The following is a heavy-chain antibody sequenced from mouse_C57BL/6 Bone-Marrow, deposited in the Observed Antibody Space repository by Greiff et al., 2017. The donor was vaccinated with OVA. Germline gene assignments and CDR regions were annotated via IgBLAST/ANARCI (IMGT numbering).Heavy chain of an antibody. V-gene: IGHV5-6*02. CDR1: GFTFSSYG. Sequence: DVKLVESGGDLVKPGGSLKLSCAASGFTFSSYGMSWVRQTPDKRLEWVATISSGGSYTYYPDSVKGRFTISRDNAKNTLYLQMSSLQSEDTAMYYCARHASSTYWYFDVWGTGTTVTVSS. CDR2: ISSGGSYT. D-gene: IGHD1-1*01. CDR3: ARHASSTYWYFDV. J-gene: IGHJ1*03.